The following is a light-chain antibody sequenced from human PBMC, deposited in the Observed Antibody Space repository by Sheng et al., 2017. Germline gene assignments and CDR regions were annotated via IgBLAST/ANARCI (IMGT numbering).Light chain of an antibody. CDR2: GAS. V-gene: IGKV3-20*01. CDR3: QQYGGSPYT. J-gene: IGKJ2*01. CDR1: QTITNS. Sequence: EIVLTQSPGTLYLSPGERATLSCRASQTITNSLAWYQQKPGQAPRLLIYGASNRATDIPDRFSGSGSGADFTLTISRLEPEDFGVFYCQQYGGSPYTFGQGTKLQI.